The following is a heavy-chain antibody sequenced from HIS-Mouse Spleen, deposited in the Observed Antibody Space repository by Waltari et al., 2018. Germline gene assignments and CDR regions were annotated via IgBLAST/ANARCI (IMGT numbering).Heavy chain of an antibody. CDR2: IYTSGST. J-gene: IGHJ5*02. Sequence: QVQLQESGPGLVKPSETLSLTCTVSGGAISSYSWSWIRQPAGQGLEWIGRIYTSGSTNYNPSLKSRVTMSVDTSKNQFSLKLSSVTAADTAVYYCARERGIYCSSTSCYNWFDPWGQGTLVTVSS. V-gene: IGHV4-4*07. D-gene: IGHD2-2*01. CDR1: GGAISSYS. CDR3: ARERGIYCSSTSCYNWFDP.